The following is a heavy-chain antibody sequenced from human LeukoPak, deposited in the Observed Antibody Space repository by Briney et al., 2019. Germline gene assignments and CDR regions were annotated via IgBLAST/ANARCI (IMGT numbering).Heavy chain of an antibody. CDR3: ARDYEKRFDY. Sequence: ASVKVSRKASGYTFTGYYMHWVRQAPGQGLEWMGWINPNSGGTNYAQKFQGRVTMTRDTSISTAYMGLSRLRPDDAAVYYCARDYEKRFDYWGQGTLVTVSS. CDR2: INPNSGGT. V-gene: IGHV1-2*02. CDR1: GYTFTGYY. D-gene: IGHD3-3*01. J-gene: IGHJ4*02.